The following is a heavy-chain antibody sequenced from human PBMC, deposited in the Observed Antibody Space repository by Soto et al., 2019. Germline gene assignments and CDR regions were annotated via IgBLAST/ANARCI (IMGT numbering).Heavy chain of an antibody. D-gene: IGHD3-10*01. CDR2: TYTGGTT. CDR3: ARMYYYGSGSFFDY. V-gene: IGHV3-53*04. CDR1: GVSVSDNY. Sequence: GGSLRLSCAASGVSVSDNYMSWVRQAPGKGLEWVSVTYTGGTTYYADPVKGRFSISRHNSKNTLYLQMNSLRAEDTAVYYCARMYYYGSGSFFDYWGQGTPVTVSS. J-gene: IGHJ4*02.